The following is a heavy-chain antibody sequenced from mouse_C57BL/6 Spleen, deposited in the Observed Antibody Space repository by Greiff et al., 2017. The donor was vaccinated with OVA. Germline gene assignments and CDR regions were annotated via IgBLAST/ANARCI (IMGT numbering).Heavy chain of an antibody. Sequence: VKLKESGPGLVQPSQSLSITCTVSGFSLTSYGVHWVRQSPGKGLEWLGVIWSGGSTDYNAAFISRLSISKDNSKSQVFFKINSLQADDTAIYYCATPYDYDDLYAMDYWGQGTSVTVSS. J-gene: IGHJ4*01. D-gene: IGHD2-4*01. CDR2: IWSGGST. CDR1: GFSLTSYG. V-gene: IGHV2-2*01. CDR3: ATPYDYDDLYAMDY.